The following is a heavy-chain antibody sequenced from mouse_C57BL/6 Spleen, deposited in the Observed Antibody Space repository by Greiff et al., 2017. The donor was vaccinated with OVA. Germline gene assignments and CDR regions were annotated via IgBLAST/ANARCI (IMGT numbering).Heavy chain of an antibody. J-gene: IGHJ3*01. CDR2: VHPNSGST. D-gene: IGHD1-1*01. V-gene: IGHV1-64*01. CDR1: GYTFTSYW. CDR3: ARGNYGSSSWFAY. Sequence: QVQLQQPGAELVKPGASVTLSCKASGYTFTSYWMHWVKQRPGQGLEWIGMVHPNSGSTNYNEKFKSKATLTVDKASSTAYMQLSSLTSEDSAVYYCARGNYGSSSWFAYWGQGTLVTVSA.